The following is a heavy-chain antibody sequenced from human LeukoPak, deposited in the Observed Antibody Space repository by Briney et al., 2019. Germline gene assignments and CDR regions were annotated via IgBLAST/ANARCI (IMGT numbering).Heavy chain of an antibody. D-gene: IGHD2-15*01. CDR3: ARLSRSLAAHFDY. V-gene: IGHV4-59*08. CDR1: GGSISRYY. Sequence: SETLSLTCTVSGGSISRYYWSWIRQPPGKGLEWIGYIYYSGSTNYNPSLKSRVTISVDTSKNQFSLKLSSVTAADTAVYYCARLSRSLAAHFDYWGQGTLVTVSS. J-gene: IGHJ4*02. CDR2: IYYSGST.